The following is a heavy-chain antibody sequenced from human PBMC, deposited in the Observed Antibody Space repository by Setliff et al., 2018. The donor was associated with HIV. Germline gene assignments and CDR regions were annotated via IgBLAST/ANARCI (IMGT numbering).Heavy chain of an antibody. D-gene: IGHD2-8*02. CDR2: TCNGVAI. CDR1: GDFVSRNC. V-gene: IGHV4-4*02. J-gene: IGHJ4*02. Sequence: SETLSLTCAVSGDFVSRNCWSWVRQSLEKGLEWIGETCNGVAINLNPFLRGRVIMSVDPPRNPFSLQVASVTAADTAVYHCAQNYGWSMGYWGQGVLVTVSS. CDR3: AQNYGWSMGY.